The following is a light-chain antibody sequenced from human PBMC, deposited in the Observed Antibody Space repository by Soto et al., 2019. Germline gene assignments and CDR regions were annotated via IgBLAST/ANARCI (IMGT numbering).Light chain of an antibody. CDR1: QSISTY. CDR2: GAS. V-gene: IGKV1-39*01. J-gene: IGKJ4*01. Sequence: DVQVTRSPSSLSASVGDRVTITCRASQSISTYLNWYQQKPGKAPKLLIYGASSLQSGVPSRFSGSGSGTDFTLTISSLQPEDFATYYCQESYSIATFGGGTKVEIK. CDR3: QESYSIAT.